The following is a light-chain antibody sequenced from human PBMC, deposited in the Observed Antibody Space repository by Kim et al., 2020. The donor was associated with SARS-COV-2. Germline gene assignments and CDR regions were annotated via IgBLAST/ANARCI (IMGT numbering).Light chain of an antibody. CDR3: KQYETYWT. J-gene: IGKJ1*01. CDR1: QSVDGW. CDR2: QAS. Sequence: DIQMTQSPSTLSAFVGDRVTMTCRASQSVDGWLVWYQQKPGKAPRLLIYQASKLASGVSARFSGSGSGTDFTLTVSNLQSDDSAVYYCKQYETYWTFGPGTKVDIK. V-gene: IGKV1-5*03.